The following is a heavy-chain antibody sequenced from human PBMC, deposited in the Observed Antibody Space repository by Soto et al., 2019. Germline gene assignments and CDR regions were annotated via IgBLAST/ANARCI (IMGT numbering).Heavy chain of an antibody. CDR3: AKSGDSAGWGIDF. V-gene: IGHV3-48*02. CDR2: INSGSDSI. D-gene: IGHD6-19*01. Sequence: GGSLRLSCVGSGFMFDSYPMNWVRQAPGKGLEWVSYINSGSDSIYYAESVKGRFTISRDNARNSLSLQMNSLSDEDTAVYYCAKSGDSAGWGIDFWGQGTLVTVSS. CDR1: GFMFDSYP. J-gene: IGHJ4*02.